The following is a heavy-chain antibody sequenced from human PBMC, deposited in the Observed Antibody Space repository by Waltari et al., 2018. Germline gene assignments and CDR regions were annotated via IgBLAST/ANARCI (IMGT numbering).Heavy chain of an antibody. V-gene: IGHV4-39*01. CDR3: ARHQDWVVVSATWFDP. J-gene: IGHJ5*02. CDR1: GRSLSTPIYY. Sequence: QLRLQESGPGLVKPSDTLSLTCTVSGRSLSTPIYYWGWIRQPPGKGLEWIGSIYYSGNTYYNPSLKSRVTMSADTSKNQFSLKLSSVTAADTAVYYCARHQDWVVVSATWFDPWGQGTLVTVSS. D-gene: IGHD2-21*01. CDR2: IYYSGNT.